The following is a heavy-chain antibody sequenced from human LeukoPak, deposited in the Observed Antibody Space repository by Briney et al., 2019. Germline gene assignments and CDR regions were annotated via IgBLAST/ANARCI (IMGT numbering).Heavy chain of an antibody. CDR1: GYSFTSYW. D-gene: IGHD6-13*01. V-gene: IGHV5-51*01. Sequence: GESLKISCKGSGYSFTSYWIGWVRQMPGKGLEWMGIIYPGDSDTRYSPSFQGRVTISADKSISTAYLQWSSLKASDTAMYYCARRSDLSSSWFFDYWGQGTLATVSS. CDR3: ARRSDLSSSWFFDY. J-gene: IGHJ4*02. CDR2: IYPGDSDT.